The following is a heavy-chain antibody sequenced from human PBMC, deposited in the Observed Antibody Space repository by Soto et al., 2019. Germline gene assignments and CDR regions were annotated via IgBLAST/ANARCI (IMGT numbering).Heavy chain of an antibody. D-gene: IGHD2-21*02. CDR2: INAGNGNT. CDR1: GYTFTSYA. V-gene: IGHV1-3*05. Sequence: QVQLVQSGAEEKQPGASVKVSCKASGYTFTSYAMHWVRQAPGQRLEWMGWINAGNGNTKYSQKFQGRVTITRDTSASTAYMEPSSLRSEDTAVYYCARTIVVVTALDYWGQGTLVTVSS. J-gene: IGHJ4*02. CDR3: ARTIVVVTALDY.